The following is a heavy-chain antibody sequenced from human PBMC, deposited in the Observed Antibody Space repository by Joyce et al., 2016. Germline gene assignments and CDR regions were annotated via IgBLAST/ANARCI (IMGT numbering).Heavy chain of an antibody. V-gene: IGHV1-18*01. D-gene: IGHD2-15*01. Sequence: QVQLVQSGAEVKKPGASVKVSCKASGYTFTSYGISGVRQAPGQWLEWMGWISAYNGNTNYAQKLQGRVTMTTDTSTSTAYMELRSLRSDDTAVYYCAREAYDCSGGSCYSSWFDPWGQGTLVTVSS. CDR3: AREAYDCSGGSCYSSWFDP. CDR2: ISAYNGNT. CDR1: GYTFTSYG. J-gene: IGHJ5*02.